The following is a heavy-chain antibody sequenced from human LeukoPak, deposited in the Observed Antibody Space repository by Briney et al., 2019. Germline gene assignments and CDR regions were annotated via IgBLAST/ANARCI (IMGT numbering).Heavy chain of an antibody. CDR2: ISPNSGDT. CDR3: ARVGYKYADF. V-gene: IGHV1-2*02. Sequence: ASVKVACKASGYTLTAYDIHWMRQSPRQGLEWLGWISPNSGDTNYAQKFQGRVTMTSDSSISTVFMDLSRLSSVDTAVYFCARVGYKYADFWGQGSQVTVSS. J-gene: IGHJ4*02. CDR1: GYTLTAYD. D-gene: IGHD5-18*01.